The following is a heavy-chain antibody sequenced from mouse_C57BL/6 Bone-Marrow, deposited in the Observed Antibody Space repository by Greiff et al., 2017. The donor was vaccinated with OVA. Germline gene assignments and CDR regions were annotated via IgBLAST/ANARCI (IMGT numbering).Heavy chain of an antibody. D-gene: IGHD1-1*01. V-gene: IGHV5-9*01. CDR3: ARRGNYGLYAMDY. J-gene: IGHJ4*01. CDR2: ISGGGGNT. CDR1: GFTFSSYT. Sequence: DVKLVESGGGLVKPGGSLKLSCAASGFTFSSYTMSWVRQTPEKRLEWVATISGGGGNTYYPDSVKGRFTISRDNAKNTLYLQMSSLRSEDTALYYCARRGNYGLYAMDYWGQGTSVTVSS.